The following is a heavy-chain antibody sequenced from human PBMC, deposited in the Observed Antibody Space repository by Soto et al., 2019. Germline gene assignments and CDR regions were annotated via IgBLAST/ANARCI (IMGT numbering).Heavy chain of an antibody. CDR3: ATGKTDSSSWYKGYYYGMDV. V-gene: IGHV5-51*01. Sequence: GDSLKISCKGSGYSFTSYWIGWVRQMPGKGLEWMGIIYPGDSDTRYSPSFQGQVTISAAKSISTAYLQWSSLKASDTAMYYCATGKTDSSSWYKGYYYGMDVWGQGTTVTVSS. D-gene: IGHD6-13*01. CDR2: IYPGDSDT. J-gene: IGHJ6*02. CDR1: GYSFTSYW.